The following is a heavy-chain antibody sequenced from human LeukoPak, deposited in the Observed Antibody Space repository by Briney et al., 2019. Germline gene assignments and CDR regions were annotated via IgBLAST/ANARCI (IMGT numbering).Heavy chain of an antibody. CDR3: ARSASYVPAATY. D-gene: IGHD2-2*01. J-gene: IGHJ4*02. CDR1: GGSFSGYY. CDR2: SNHSGST. Sequence: SETLSLTCAVYGGSFSGYYWSWIRQPPGKGLEWIGESNHSGSTNYNPSLKSRVTISVDTSKNQFSLKLSSVTAADTAVYYCARSASYVPAATYWGQGTLVTVSS. V-gene: IGHV4-34*01.